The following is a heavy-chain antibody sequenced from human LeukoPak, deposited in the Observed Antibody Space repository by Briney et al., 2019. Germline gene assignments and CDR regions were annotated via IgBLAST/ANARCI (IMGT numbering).Heavy chain of an antibody. D-gene: IGHD3-3*01. CDR2: IYTSGST. Sequence: KSSQTLSLTCTVSGGSISSRSYYWSWIRQPAGKGLEWIGRIYTSGSTNYNPSLKSRVTISVDTSKNQFSLKLSSVTAADTAVYYCAITAYYDFWSGYPLFDIWGQGTMVTVSS. V-gene: IGHV4-61*02. CDR3: AITAYYDFWSGYPLFDI. J-gene: IGHJ3*02. CDR1: GGSISSRSYY.